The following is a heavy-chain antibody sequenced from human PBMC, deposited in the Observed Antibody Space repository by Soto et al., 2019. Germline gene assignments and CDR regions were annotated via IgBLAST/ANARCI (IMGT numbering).Heavy chain of an antibody. D-gene: IGHD6-13*01. CDR1: GFTFSNYN. CDR3: ARGYGSSWFHY. J-gene: IGHJ4*02. Sequence: PGGSLRLSCAASGFTFSNYNMNWVRQAPGKGPEWISYINGDSSVIYYTDSVKGRFTISRDNARNSLYLQMNSLRGEDTALYYCARGYGSSWFHYWGQGTLVTVSS. V-gene: IGHV3-48*01. CDR2: INGDSSVI.